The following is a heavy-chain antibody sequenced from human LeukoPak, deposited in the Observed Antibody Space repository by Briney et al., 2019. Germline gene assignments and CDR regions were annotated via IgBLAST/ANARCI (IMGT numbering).Heavy chain of an antibody. Sequence: PSETLSLTCPVYGGSFSGYYWSWIRQPPGKGLEWIGEINHSGVTNYSPSLKSRVIISVDTSKNQFSLKLSSVTAADTAVYYCARVVPMVRGVIGPIPFDYWGQGTLVTVSS. CDR1: GGSFSGYY. D-gene: IGHD3-10*01. J-gene: IGHJ4*02. CDR2: INHSGVT. V-gene: IGHV4-34*01. CDR3: ARVVPMVRGVIGPIPFDY.